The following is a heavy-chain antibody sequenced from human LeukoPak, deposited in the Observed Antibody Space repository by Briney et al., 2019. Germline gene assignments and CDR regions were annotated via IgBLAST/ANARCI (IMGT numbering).Heavy chain of an antibody. CDR2: ISYSGST. CDR1: GGSISSYY. D-gene: IGHD3-22*01. V-gene: IGHV4-59*08. CDR3: ARIGYYYDRSGYVYYFDY. Sequence: SETLSLTCTVSGGSISSYYWSWIRQPPGKGLEWIAYISYSGSTNYNPSLKSRVTISLDTSKNQFSLRLSSVTAADTAVYYCARIGYYYDRSGYVYYFDYWGQGTLVTVSS. J-gene: IGHJ4*02.